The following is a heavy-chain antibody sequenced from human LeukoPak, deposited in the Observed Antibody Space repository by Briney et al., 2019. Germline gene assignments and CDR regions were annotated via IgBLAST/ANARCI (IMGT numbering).Heavy chain of an antibody. V-gene: IGHV1-69*04. J-gene: IGHJ1*01. CDR1: GGTFSSYA. Sequence: GASVKVSCKASGGTFSSYAISWVRQAPGQGLEWMGRIIPILGIANYAQKFQGRVTITADKSTSTAYMELSSLRSEDTAVYYCARAGPSGSHPRGFQHWGQGTLVTVSS. CDR3: ARAGPSGSHPRGFQH. CDR2: IIPILGIA. D-gene: IGHD1-26*01.